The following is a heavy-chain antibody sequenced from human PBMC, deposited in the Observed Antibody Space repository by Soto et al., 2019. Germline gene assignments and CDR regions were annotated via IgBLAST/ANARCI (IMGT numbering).Heavy chain of an antibody. CDR1: GYTFTGYY. CDR3: AREAMVRGVFSAFDI. D-gene: IGHD3-10*01. V-gene: IGHV1-2*04. CDR2: INPNSGGT. Sequence: ASVKVSCKASGYTFTGYYMHWVRQAPGQGLEWIGWINPNSGGTNYAQKFQGWVTMTRDTSISTAYMELSRLRSDDTAVYYCAREAMVRGVFSAFDIWGQGTMVTVSS. J-gene: IGHJ3*02.